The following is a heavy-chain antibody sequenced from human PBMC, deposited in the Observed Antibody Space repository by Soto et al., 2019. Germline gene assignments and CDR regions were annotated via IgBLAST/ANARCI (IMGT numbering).Heavy chain of an antibody. Sequence: SETLSLTCTVSGGSISSYYWSWIRQPPGKGLEWIGYIYYSGSTNYNPSLKSRVTISVDTSKNQFSLKLSSVTAADTAVYYCARVSAVAGGAMDVRGQGTTVTVSS. CDR2: IYYSGST. D-gene: IGHD6-19*01. CDR3: ARVSAVAGGAMDV. J-gene: IGHJ6*02. V-gene: IGHV4-59*01. CDR1: GGSISSYY.